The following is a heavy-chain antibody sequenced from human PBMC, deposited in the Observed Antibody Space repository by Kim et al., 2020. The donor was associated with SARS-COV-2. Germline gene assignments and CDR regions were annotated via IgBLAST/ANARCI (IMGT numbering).Heavy chain of an antibody. D-gene: IGHD6-19*01. CDR2: IIPIFGTA. CDR3: ARTSWGKSSGWYGYYYYGMDV. V-gene: IGHV1-69*13. Sequence: SVKVSCKASGGTFSSYAISWVRQAHGQGLEWMRGIIPIFGTANYAQKFQGRVSITADESTSTAYMEMSSLRTEDTAVYYCARTSWGKSSGWYGYYYYGMDVWGEGTTVSVSS. J-gene: IGHJ6*01. CDR1: GGTFSSYA.